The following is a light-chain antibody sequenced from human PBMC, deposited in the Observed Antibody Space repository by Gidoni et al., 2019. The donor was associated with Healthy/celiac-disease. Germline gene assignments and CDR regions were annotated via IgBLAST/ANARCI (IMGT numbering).Light chain of an antibody. J-gene: IGKJ1*01. Sequence: DIVMTQSPLSLPVTPGEPASISCRSSQSLLHSNGYNYLDWYLQKPGQSPQLLIYLCSNRASGVPDRFIGSGSGTDFTLKISRVEAEDVGVYYCMQALQTPWTFGQGTKVEIK. V-gene: IGKV2-28*01. CDR3: MQALQTPWT. CDR2: LCS. CDR1: QSLLHSNGYNY.